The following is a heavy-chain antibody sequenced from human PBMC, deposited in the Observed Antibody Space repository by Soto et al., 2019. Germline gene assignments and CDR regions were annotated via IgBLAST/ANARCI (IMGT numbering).Heavy chain of an antibody. V-gene: IGHV3-23*01. D-gene: IGHD3-16*02. CDR3: AKPKYDYVWGSYRSGFDY. Sequence: GGSLRLSCAASGFTFSSYAMSWVRQAPGKGLEWVSAISGSGGSTYYADSVKGRFIISRDNSKNTLYLQMNSLRAEDTAVYYCAKPKYDYVWGSYRSGFDYWGQGTLVTVSS. CDR1: GFTFSSYA. CDR2: ISGSGGST. J-gene: IGHJ4*02.